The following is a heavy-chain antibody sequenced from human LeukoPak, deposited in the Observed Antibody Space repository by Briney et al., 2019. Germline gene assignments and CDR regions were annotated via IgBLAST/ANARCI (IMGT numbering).Heavy chain of an antibody. D-gene: IGHD2-15*01. Sequence: SETLSLTCAVYGGSFSGYYWSWIRQPPGKGLKWIGEINHSGSTNYNPSLKSRVTISVDTSKNQFSLKLSSVTAADTAVYYCAKVVDSNDAFDIWGQGTMVTVSS. CDR1: GGSFSGYY. J-gene: IGHJ3*02. CDR2: INHSGST. CDR3: AKVVDSNDAFDI. V-gene: IGHV4-34*01.